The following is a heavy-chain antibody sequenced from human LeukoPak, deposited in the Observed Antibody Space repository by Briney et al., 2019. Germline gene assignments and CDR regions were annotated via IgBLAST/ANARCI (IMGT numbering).Heavy chain of an antibody. D-gene: IGHD2-2*01. Sequence: GGSLRLSCAASGFSFDNYSMNWVRQAPGKGLEWVSSISSSSSYIYYADSVKGRFTISRDNAKNSLYLQMNSLRAEDTAVYYCARGLVPATARGEAFDIWGQGTMVTVSS. CDR1: GFSFDNYS. CDR3: ARGLVPATARGEAFDI. J-gene: IGHJ3*02. CDR2: ISSSSSYI. V-gene: IGHV3-21*01.